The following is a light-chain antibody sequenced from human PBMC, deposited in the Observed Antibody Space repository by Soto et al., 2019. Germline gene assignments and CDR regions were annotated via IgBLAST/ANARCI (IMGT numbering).Light chain of an antibody. J-gene: IGKJ5*01. Sequence: PEERATLSCRASQSVGSYLAWYQQKPGQAPRLLIYDASNRATGIPARFTGSGSETDLTITISSLEAEDFEVYYCQQRKNWQVTFGQGTRLEIK. CDR3: QQRKNWQVT. V-gene: IGKV3-11*01. CDR1: QSVGSY. CDR2: DAS.